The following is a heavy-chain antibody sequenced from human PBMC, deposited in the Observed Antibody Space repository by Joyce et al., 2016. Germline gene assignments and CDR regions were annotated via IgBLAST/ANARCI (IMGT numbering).Heavy chain of an antibody. CDR2: IKQDGSAV. V-gene: IGHV3-7*01. J-gene: IGHJ3*01. CDR3: ARGKAFDV. CDR1: GFTFSGNS. Sequence: EVQLVESGGGLVQPGGSLRLSCAASGFTFSGNSMSWLRLAAGGRLEWVANIKQDGSAVYYLDSVKGRFTVSRDNARSLVHLQMVSLRVEDTALYYCARGKAFDVWGQGTMVTVSS.